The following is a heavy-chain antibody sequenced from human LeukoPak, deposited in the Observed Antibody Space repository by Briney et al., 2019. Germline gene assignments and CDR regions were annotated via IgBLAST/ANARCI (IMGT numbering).Heavy chain of an antibody. CDR1: GYSFTSCW. Sequence: GESLKISCKVSGYSFTSCWISWVRQMPGKGLEWMGRIDPSDSYTNYSPSFQGHVTISADKSISTAYLQWSTLKASDTAMYYCARQGHNFFDYWGQGTLVTVSS. CDR2: IDPSDSYT. V-gene: IGHV5-10-1*01. J-gene: IGHJ4*02. CDR3: ARQGHNFFDY.